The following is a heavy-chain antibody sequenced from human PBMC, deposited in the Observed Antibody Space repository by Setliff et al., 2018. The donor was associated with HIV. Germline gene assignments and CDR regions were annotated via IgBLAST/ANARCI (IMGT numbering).Heavy chain of an antibody. D-gene: IGHD3-16*02. V-gene: IGHV4-39*02. CDR2: VHYGGSI. CDR3: ARGNDSVWGSFRSPLKYFFDF. Sequence: SETLSLTCTVSGGPISTNDYYWGFIRQSPGKGLEWIASVHYGGSIFYNPSLKSRVTISGDTSKNHFSLKLSSVTAADTAVYYCARGNDSVWGSFRSPLKYFFDFWGQGTLVTVSS. CDR1: GGPISTNDYY. J-gene: IGHJ4*02.